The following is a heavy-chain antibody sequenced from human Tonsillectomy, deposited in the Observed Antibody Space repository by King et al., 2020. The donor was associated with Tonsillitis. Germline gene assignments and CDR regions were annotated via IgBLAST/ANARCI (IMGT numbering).Heavy chain of an antibody. CDR1: GYTFTSYG. D-gene: IGHD3-22*01. J-gene: IGHJ4*02. V-gene: IGHV1-18*01. Sequence: VQLVQSGAEVKKPGASVKVSCKASGYTFTSYGISWVRQAPGQGLEWMGWISAYNGNTNYAQKLQGKVTMTTDTSTGTAYMELRSLRSDDKAVYYCARDQRGTYYYDSSGYSPFDYWGQGTLVTVSS. CDR3: ARDQRGTYYYDSSGYSPFDY. CDR2: ISAYNGNT.